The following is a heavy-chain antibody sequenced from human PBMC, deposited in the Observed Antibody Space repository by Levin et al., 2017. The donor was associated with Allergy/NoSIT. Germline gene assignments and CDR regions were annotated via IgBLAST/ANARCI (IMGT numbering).Heavy chain of an antibody. D-gene: IGHD3-10*01. CDR2: IRSKAYGGTT. CDR3: TRDVHEEVRGVDY. J-gene: IGHJ4*02. V-gene: IGHV3-49*03. CDR1: GFTFGDYA. Sequence: GESLKISCTASGFTFGDYAMSWFRQAPGKGLEWVGFIRSKAYGGTTEYAASVKGRFTISRDDSKSIAYLQMNSLKTEDTAVYYCTRDVHEEVRGVDYWGQGTLVTVSS.